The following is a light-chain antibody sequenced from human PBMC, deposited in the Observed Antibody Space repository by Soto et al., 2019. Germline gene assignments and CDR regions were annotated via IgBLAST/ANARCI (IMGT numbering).Light chain of an antibody. CDR2: WAS. Sequence: DIWMTQSPDSLAVSLGERATIKCKSSQTFLDSSKNKDYLTWYQQKPGQPPKLLIYWASTREFGVPDRFSGSGSGTNFTLTISSLQAEDVAVYYCHQYYSTPRTFGHGTKVDIK. V-gene: IGKV4-1*01. CDR1: QTFLDSSKNKDY. CDR3: HQYYSTPRT. J-gene: IGKJ1*01.